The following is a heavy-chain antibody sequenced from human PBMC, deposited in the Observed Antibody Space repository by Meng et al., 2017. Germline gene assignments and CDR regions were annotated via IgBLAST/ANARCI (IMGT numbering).Heavy chain of an antibody. CDR1: GGSFSGYY. Sequence: SETLSLTCAVYGGSFSGYYWSWIRQPPGKGLEWIGEINHSGSTNYNPSLKSRVTILVDTSKNQFSLKLSSVTAADTAVYYCAEGYSYGLFDYWGQGTLVTVSS. D-gene: IGHD5-18*01. V-gene: IGHV4-34*01. CDR3: AEGYSYGLFDY. J-gene: IGHJ4*02. CDR2: INHSGST.